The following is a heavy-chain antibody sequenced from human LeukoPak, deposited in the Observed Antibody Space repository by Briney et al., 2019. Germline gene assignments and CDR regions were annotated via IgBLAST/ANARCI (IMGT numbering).Heavy chain of an antibody. V-gene: IGHV7-4-1*02. CDR1: GYTFTSYA. CDR2: INTNTGNP. D-gene: IGHD3-3*02. J-gene: IGHJ4*02. CDR3: AGPPDLLTVLAAGYSFDY. Sequence: ASVKVSCKASGYTFTSYAMNWVRQAPGQGLEWMGWINTNTGNPTYAQGFTGRFVFSLDTSVSTAYLQISSLKAEDTAVYYCAGPPDLLTVLAAGYSFDYWGQGTLVTVSS.